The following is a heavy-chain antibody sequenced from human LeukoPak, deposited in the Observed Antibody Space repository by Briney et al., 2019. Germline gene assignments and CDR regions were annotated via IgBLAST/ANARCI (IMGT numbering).Heavy chain of an antibody. CDR2: IYYSGNT. J-gene: IGHJ4*02. V-gene: IGHV4-59*08. CDR1: AGSISSYY. D-gene: IGHD3-10*01. Sequence: SETLSLTCTVSAGSISSYYWSWVRQPPGRGLEWIGHIYYSGNTNYNPSLKSRVTISVDTSKNHFSLRLRSVTAADTAVYYCARRGSGSYSPFDYWGQGTLVTVSS. CDR3: ARRGSGSYSPFDY.